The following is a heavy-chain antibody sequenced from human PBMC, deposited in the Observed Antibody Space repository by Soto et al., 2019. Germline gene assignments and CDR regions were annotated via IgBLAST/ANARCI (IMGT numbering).Heavy chain of an antibody. CDR3: TRAPLGLIVAPDF. CDR2: INAGNGNT. J-gene: IGHJ4*02. V-gene: IGHV1-3*01. CDR1: GYTFTSYA. D-gene: IGHD5-12*01. Sequence: GASVKVSCKASGYTFTSYAMHWVRQAPGQRLEWMGWINAGNGNTKYSQKFQGRVTVSTDTSISTTYMELSSLTSEDTAVYYCTRAPLGLIVAPDFWGQGTLVTVSS.